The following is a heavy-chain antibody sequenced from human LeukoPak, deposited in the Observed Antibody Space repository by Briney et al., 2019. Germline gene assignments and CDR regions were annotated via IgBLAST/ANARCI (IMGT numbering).Heavy chain of an antibody. CDR2: INHSGST. J-gene: IGHJ3*01. V-gene: IGHV4-34*01. Sequence: SETLTLPCAVYGGSFSDYFWTWIRQPPGKGLEWIGDINHSGSTNYNPSLKSRVTMSLDTSKNQFSLKLSSVTAADTAVYYCARLWPGGSWDFDLWRQGTMVTVSS. CDR3: ARLWPGGSWDFDL. CDR1: GGSFSDYF. D-gene: IGHD3-10*01.